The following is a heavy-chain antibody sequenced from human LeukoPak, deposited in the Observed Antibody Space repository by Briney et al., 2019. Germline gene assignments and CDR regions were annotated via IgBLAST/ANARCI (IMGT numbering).Heavy chain of an antibody. D-gene: IGHD6-13*01. CDR3: ARDGIAAAGRFFDY. J-gene: IGHJ4*02. V-gene: IGHV4-4*07. CDR1: GGSISTKY. Sequence: PSETLSLTCTVSGGSISTKYWSWIRQPAGKGLEWIGRIYSSGSTNYNPSLESRVTMSVDTSKNQFSLNLTSVTAADTAVYYCARDGIAAAGRFFDYWGQGTLVTASS. CDR2: IYSSGST.